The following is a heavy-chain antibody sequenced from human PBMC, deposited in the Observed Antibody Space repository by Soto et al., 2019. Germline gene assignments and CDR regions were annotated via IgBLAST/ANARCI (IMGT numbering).Heavy chain of an antibody. D-gene: IGHD2-15*01. V-gene: IGHV4-34*01. Sequence: QVQLQQWGAGLLKPSETLSLTCAVYGGSFSGYYWSWIRQPPGKGLEWIGEINHSGSTNYNPSLKSRVTISVDTSKNQFSLKLSSVCAADTAVYYCARGSHCSGGSCYLTWGQGTLVTVSS. CDR1: GGSFSGYY. J-gene: IGHJ4*02. CDR2: INHSGST. CDR3: ARGSHCSGGSCYLT.